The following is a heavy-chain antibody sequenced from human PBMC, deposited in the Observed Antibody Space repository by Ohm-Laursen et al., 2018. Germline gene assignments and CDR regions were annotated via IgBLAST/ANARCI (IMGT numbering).Heavy chain of an antibody. Sequence: SLRLSCTASGFNFGAHNMDWVRQAPGKGLEWVANIKQDGSEKYYVDSVKGRFTISRDNAKNSLYLQMNSLRAEDTAVYYCARDQYYDFWSGYYQRDYYYYGMDVWGQGTTVTVSS. CDR3: ARDQYYDFWSGYYQRDYYYYGMDV. CDR1: GFNFGAHN. CDR2: IKQDGSEK. V-gene: IGHV3-7*01. J-gene: IGHJ6*02. D-gene: IGHD3-3*01.